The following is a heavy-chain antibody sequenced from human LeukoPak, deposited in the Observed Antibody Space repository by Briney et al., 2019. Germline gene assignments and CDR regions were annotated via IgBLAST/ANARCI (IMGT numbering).Heavy chain of an antibody. V-gene: IGHV1-18*01. J-gene: IGHJ4*02. Sequence: RASVKVSCKASGYTFISYGISWVRQAPGQGLEWMGWISAYNGNTNYAQKLQGRVTMTTDTSTSTAYMELRSLRSGDTAVYYCARDSAGPYDFWSGNDYWGQGTLVTVSS. CDR1: GYTFISYG. CDR3: ARDSAGPYDFWSGNDY. D-gene: IGHD3-3*01. CDR2: ISAYNGNT.